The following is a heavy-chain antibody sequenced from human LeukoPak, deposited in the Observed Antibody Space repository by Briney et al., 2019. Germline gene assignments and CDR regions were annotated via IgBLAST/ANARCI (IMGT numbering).Heavy chain of an antibody. CDR1: GYSISSGYY. CDR3: AGTYYDFWSGYYSHWFDP. D-gene: IGHD3-3*01. J-gene: IGHJ5*02. Sequence: PSETLSLTCTVSGYSISSGYYWGWIRQPPGKGLEWIGSIYHSGSTYYNPSLKSRVTISVDTSKNQFSLKLSSVTAADTAVYYCAGTYYDFWSGYYSHWFDPWGQGTLVTVSS. V-gene: IGHV4-38-2*02. CDR2: IYHSGST.